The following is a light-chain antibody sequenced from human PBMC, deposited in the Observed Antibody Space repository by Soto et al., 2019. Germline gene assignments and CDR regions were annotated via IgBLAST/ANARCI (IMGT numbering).Light chain of an antibody. V-gene: IGKV2-28*01. CDR1: QILHLNNGNPF. CDR3: MQALQTPRT. Sequence: EIVMTQSPLSLTVTPGEPASISCKSSQILHLNNGNPFLDWYMQKPGKSPQLLIYLASRRAPGAPDRVSGSGSGTDFTLRISTVEADDAAIYYCMQALQTPRTFGQGTKLEI. J-gene: IGKJ1*01. CDR2: LAS.